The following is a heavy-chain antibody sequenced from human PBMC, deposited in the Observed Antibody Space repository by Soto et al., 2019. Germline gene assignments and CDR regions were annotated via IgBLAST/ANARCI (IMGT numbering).Heavy chain of an antibody. D-gene: IGHD2-2*01. J-gene: IGHJ6*04. CDR3: AREQKTEVTPAPAFTDV. Sequence: EVQLVEAGGGLVQPGGSLRLSCEASGFTFSIYWMEWVRQAPGKGLVWVSRIRSDGGTNYADSVKGRFTVSRDNAKNTLYLQMNSLRAEDSAVYYCAREQKTEVTPAPAFTDVWGKGTTVTVSS. CDR1: GFTFSIYW. CDR2: IRSDGGT. V-gene: IGHV3-74*01.